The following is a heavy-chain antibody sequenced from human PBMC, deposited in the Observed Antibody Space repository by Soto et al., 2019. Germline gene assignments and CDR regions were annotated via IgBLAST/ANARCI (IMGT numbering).Heavy chain of an antibody. D-gene: IGHD4-17*01. CDR2: INHSGST. J-gene: IGHJ6*02. CDR3: ARVFAGDHFYYYGMDV. V-gene: IGHV4-34*01. Sequence: SETLSLTCAVYGGSFSGYYWSWIRQPPGKGLEWIGEINHSGSTNYNPSLKSRVTISVDTSKNQFSLKLSSVTAADTAVYYCARVFAGDHFYYYGMDVWGQGTTVTVSS. CDR1: GGSFSGYY.